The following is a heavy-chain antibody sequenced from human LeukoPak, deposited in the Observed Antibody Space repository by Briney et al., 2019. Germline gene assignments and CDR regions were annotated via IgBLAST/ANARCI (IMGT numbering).Heavy chain of an antibody. CDR2: IKQDGSDK. Sequence: GGSLRLSCEGFGLTFSRDWMSWVRQAPGKGLEWVANIKQDGSDKYYVDSVRGRFTISRDNAKNSLYLQMNSLRAEDTAVYYCARDLAVAGLFDYWGQGTLVTVSS. CDR3: ARDLAVAGLFDY. J-gene: IGHJ4*02. D-gene: IGHD6-19*01. CDR1: GLTFSRDW. V-gene: IGHV3-7*01.